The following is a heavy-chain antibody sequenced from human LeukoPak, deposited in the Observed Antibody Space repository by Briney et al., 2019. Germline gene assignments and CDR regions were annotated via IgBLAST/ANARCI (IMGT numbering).Heavy chain of an antibody. V-gene: IGHV1-69*05. CDR2: IIPIFGTA. CDR3: ARDPSDSGSYESWFDP. CDR1: GGTFSSYA. D-gene: IGHD1-26*01. Sequence: ASVKVSCKASGGTFSSYAISWVRQAPGQGLEWMGGIIPIFGTANYAQKFQGRVTITTDESTSTAYMGLSSLRSEDTAVYYCARDPSDSGSYESWFDPWGQGTLVTVSS. J-gene: IGHJ5*02.